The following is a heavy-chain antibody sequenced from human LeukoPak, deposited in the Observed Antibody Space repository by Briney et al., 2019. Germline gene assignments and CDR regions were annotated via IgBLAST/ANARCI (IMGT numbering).Heavy chain of an antibody. Sequence: GGSLRLSCAASGFTFSSYGMHWVRQAPGKGLEWVAFIRYDGSNKYYADSVKGRFTISRDNSKNTLYLQMNSLRAEDTAVYYCAKPYPGGFRQLWHYWGQGTLVTVSS. CDR2: IRYDGSNK. J-gene: IGHJ4*02. CDR1: GFTFSSYG. CDR3: AKPYPGGFRQLWHY. V-gene: IGHV3-30*02. D-gene: IGHD2-8*02.